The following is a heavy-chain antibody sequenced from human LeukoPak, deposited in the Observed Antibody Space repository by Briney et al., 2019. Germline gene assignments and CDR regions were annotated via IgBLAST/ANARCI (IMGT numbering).Heavy chain of an antibody. D-gene: IGHD5-18*01. CDR3: VTGFTTMAVDYFDY. J-gene: IGHJ4*02. V-gene: IGHV1-24*01. CDR2: SDPEDGER. CDR1: GKTLSDLS. Sequence: ASVKVSRKVSGKTLSDLSIHWLRQPPGKGLEWLGGSDPEDGERIYAQMFQGRVTMTEDTSIDTAYMELSSLRSEDTAVYYCVTGFTTMAVDYFDYWGQGTLVTVSP.